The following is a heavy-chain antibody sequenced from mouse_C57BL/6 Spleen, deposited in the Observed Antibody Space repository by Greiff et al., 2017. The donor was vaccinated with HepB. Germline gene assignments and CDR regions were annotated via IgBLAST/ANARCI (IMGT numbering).Heavy chain of an antibody. Sequence: EVKLQESGPGMVKPSQSLSLTCTVTGYSITSGYDWHWIRHFPGNKLEWMGYISYSGSTNYNPSLKSRISITHDTSKNHFFLKLNSVTTEDTATYYCARGPYYYAMDYWGQGTSVTVSS. V-gene: IGHV3-1*01. CDR1: GYSITSGYD. J-gene: IGHJ4*01. CDR2: ISYSGST. CDR3: ARGPYYYAMDY.